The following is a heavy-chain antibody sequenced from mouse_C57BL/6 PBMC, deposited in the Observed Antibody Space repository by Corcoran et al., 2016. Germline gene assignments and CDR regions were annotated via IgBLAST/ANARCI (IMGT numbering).Heavy chain of an antibody. J-gene: IGHJ4*01. Sequence: VQLQQSGPELVKPGASVKISCKASGYTFTDYCMNWVKQSHGKSLEWIGDINPNNGGTSYNHKFKGKATLTVDKSSSTAYMELRSLTSEDSAVYYCARGNSNFTSYAMDYWGQGTSVTVS. D-gene: IGHD2-5*01. CDR2: INPNNGGT. V-gene: IGHV1-26*01. CDR1: GYTFTDYC. CDR3: ARGNSNFTSYAMDY.